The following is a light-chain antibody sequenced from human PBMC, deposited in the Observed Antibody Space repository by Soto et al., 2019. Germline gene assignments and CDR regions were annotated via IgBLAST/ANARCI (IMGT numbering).Light chain of an antibody. Sequence: IQLTQSPSSLSASVGDRVTITCRASQGISSYLAWYQQKPGKAPKLLIYAASTLQSGVPLRFSGSGSGTDFTPTISSLQPEDFATYYCQQLKSYPPTFGQGTKVEIK. J-gene: IGKJ1*01. CDR3: QQLKSYPPT. CDR2: AAS. CDR1: QGISSY. V-gene: IGKV1-9*01.